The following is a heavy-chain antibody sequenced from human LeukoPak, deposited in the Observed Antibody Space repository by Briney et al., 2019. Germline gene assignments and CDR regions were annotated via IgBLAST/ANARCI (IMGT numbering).Heavy chain of an antibody. CDR2: IYTSGST. CDR1: GGSISSGSYY. V-gene: IGHV4-61*02. J-gene: IGHJ4*02. CDR3: ARSLDTFDDY. D-gene: IGHD3-16*01. Sequence: SQTLSLTCTVSGGSISSGSYYWSWIRQPAGKGLEWIGRIYTSGSTNYNPSLKSRVTISVDTSNNQFSLKLSSVTAADTAVYYGARSLDTFDDYWGQGTLVTVSS.